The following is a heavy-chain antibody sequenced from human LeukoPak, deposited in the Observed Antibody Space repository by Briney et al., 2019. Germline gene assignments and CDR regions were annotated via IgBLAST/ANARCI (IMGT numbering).Heavy chain of an antibody. CDR1: GYTFSKYS. J-gene: IGHJ5*02. V-gene: IGHV1-46*01. D-gene: IGHD2-8*01. Sequence: ASVKVSCKASGYTFSKYSINWVRQAPGQGLEWMGIINPSGGSTSYAQKFQGRGTMTRDMSTSTVYMELSSLRSEDTAVYYCARAGIPGYCTNVTCSNWLDPWGQGTLVTVSS. CDR2: INPSGGST. CDR3: ARAGIPGYCTNVTCSNWLDP.